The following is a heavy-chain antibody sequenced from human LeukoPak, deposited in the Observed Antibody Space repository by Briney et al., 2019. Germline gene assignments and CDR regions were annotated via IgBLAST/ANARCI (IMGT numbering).Heavy chain of an antibody. CDR1: GGSISSYY. V-gene: IGHV4-59*01. CDR2: IYYSGST. Sequence: KPSETLSLTCTVSGGSISSYYWSWIRQPPGKGLEWIGYIYYSGSTNYNPSLKSRVTISVDTSKNQFSLKLSSVTAADTAVYYCARGALHYDILTGYYMGYYFDYWGQGTLVTVSS. D-gene: IGHD3-9*01. J-gene: IGHJ4*02. CDR3: ARGALHYDILTGYYMGYYFDY.